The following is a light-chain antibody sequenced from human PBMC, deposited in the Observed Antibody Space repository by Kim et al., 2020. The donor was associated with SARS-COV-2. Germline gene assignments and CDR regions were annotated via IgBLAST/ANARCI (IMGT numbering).Light chain of an antibody. J-gene: IGKJ2*02. Sequence: EIVLTQSPGTLSLSPGERATLSCRASQSVGTSFLGWYQQKPGQAPRLLIYSTSNRATGIPDRFSGSGSETDFTLTISSVEPEDFAVYYCQRYGTYLPCTFGQGTKLEI. CDR1: QSVGTSF. V-gene: IGKV3-20*01. CDR3: QRYGTYLPCT. CDR2: STS.